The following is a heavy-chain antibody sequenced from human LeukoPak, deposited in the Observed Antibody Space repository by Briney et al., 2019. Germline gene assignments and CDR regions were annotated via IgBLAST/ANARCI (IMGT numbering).Heavy chain of an antibody. CDR3: ARQQAGGYYGH. Sequence: GGSLRLSFAASGFTFSDYEMNWVRQAPGKGLEWLSHISVSGTTIHYADSVKGRFTISRDNAKNSVYLQMNSLRAEDTAVYYCARQQAGGYYGHWGQGTLVTVSS. J-gene: IGHJ4*02. CDR1: GFTFSDYE. V-gene: IGHV3-48*01. D-gene: IGHD3-10*01. CDR2: ISVSGTTI.